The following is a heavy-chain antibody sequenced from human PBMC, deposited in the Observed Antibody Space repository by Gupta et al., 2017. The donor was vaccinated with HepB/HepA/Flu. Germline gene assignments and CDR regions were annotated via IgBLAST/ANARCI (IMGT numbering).Heavy chain of an antibody. CDR1: GFPFSSND. CDR2: LSISGDNT. Sequence: VQLLESGGGLVQPGGSLRLSCAASGFPFSSNDMSWVRQAPGKGLEWVSVLSISGDNTYYADSVKGRFTISRDKSKNTLYLQMSSLRAEDTAIYYCAKGGWLEYWGQGALVTVSS. CDR3: AKGGWLEY. D-gene: IGHD6-19*01. V-gene: IGHV3-23*01. J-gene: IGHJ4*02.